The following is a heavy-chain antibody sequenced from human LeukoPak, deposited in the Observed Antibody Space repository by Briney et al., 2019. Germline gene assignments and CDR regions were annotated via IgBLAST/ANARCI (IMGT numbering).Heavy chain of an antibody. V-gene: IGHV4-4*02. CDR2: IYHSGST. Sequence: GSLRLSCAASGFTFRSYAMSWVRQPPGKGLEWIGEIYHSGSTNYNPSLKSRVTISVDKSKNQFSLKLTSVTAADTAVYYCARIGNYYFDYWGQGTLVTVSS. D-gene: IGHD1-1*01. J-gene: IGHJ4*02. CDR3: ARIGNYYFDY. CDR1: GFTFRSYAM.